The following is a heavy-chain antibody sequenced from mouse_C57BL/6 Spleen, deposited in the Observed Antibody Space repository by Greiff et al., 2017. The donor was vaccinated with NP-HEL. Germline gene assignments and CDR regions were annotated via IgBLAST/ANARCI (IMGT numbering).Heavy chain of an antibody. V-gene: IGHV1-20*01. CDR2: INPYNGDT. CDR1: GYSFTGYF. J-gene: IGHJ4*01. Sequence: VQLQQSGPELVKPGDSVKISCKASGYSFTGYFMNWVMQSHGKSLEWIGRINPYNGDTFYNQKFKGKATLTVDKSSSTAHMELRSLTSEDSAVYYCARSTTTVVGAMDYWGQGTSVTVSS. D-gene: IGHD1-1*01. CDR3: ARSTTTVVGAMDY.